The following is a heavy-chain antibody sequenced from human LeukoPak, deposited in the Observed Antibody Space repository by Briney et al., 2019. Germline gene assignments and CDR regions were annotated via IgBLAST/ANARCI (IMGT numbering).Heavy chain of an antibody. CDR1: GFTFSNYW. Sequence: GGSLRLSCAASGFTFSNYWMHWVRQAPGKGLVWVSRIDSDGGRTDYADSAKGRFNISRDNAKNSLYLQMNSLRAEDTAVYYCYGSGSYFYFDYWGQGTLVTVSS. J-gene: IGHJ4*02. V-gene: IGHV3-74*01. D-gene: IGHD3-10*01. CDR2: IDSDGGRT. CDR3: YGSGSYFYFDY.